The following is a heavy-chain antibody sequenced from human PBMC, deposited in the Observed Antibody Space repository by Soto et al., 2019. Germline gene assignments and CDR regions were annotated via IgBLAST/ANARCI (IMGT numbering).Heavy chain of an antibody. CDR1: GGTFSSYT. Sequence: SVKVSCKASGGTFSSYTISWVRQAPGQGLEWMGRIIPILGIANYAQKFQGRVTITADKSTSTAYMELSSLRSEDTAVYYCARGALDSSWYPYWGQGTLVTVSS. CDR3: ARGALDSSWYPY. CDR2: IIPILGIA. J-gene: IGHJ4*02. D-gene: IGHD6-13*01. V-gene: IGHV1-69*02.